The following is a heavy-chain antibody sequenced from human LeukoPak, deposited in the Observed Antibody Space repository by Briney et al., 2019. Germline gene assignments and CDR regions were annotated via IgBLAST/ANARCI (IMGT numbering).Heavy chain of an antibody. D-gene: IGHD3-3*01. CDR1: GYTFTSYG. CDR3: ARVSIGAGAFGAFDY. V-gene: IGHV1-18*01. J-gene: IGHJ4*02. CDR2: ISAYNGNT. Sequence: APVKVSCKASGYTFTSYGISWVRQAPGQGLEWMGWISAYNGNTNYAQKLQGRVTMTTDTSTSTAYMELRSLRSDDTAVYYCARVSIGAGAFGAFDYWGQGTLVTVSS.